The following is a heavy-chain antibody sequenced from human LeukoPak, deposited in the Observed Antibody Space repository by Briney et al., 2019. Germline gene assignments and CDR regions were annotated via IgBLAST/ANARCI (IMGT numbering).Heavy chain of an antibody. Sequence: GGSLRLSCAASGFTFGSSWMHWVRRAPGKGLDWVSRINSDGSSIAYADSVKGRFTISGDNSKNTLYLQMNSLRAEDTAVYYCASRNYYDSSGLLDYWGQGTLVTVSS. CDR1: GFTFGSSW. J-gene: IGHJ4*02. D-gene: IGHD3-22*01. CDR2: INSDGSSI. V-gene: IGHV3-74*01. CDR3: ASRNYYDSSGLLDY.